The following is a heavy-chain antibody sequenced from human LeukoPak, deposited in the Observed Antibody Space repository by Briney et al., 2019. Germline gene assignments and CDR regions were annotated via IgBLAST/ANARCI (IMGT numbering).Heavy chain of an antibody. D-gene: IGHD6-25*01. CDR3: AGQRSYDAFDI. CDR2: IYYSGST. V-gene: IGHV4-59*01. Sequence: PSETLSLTCTVPGGSISSYYWSWIRQPPGKGLEWIGYIYYSGSTNYNPSLKSRVTISVDTSKNQFSLKLSSVTAADTAVYYCAGQRSYDAFDIWGQGTMVTVSS. J-gene: IGHJ3*02. CDR1: GGSISSYY.